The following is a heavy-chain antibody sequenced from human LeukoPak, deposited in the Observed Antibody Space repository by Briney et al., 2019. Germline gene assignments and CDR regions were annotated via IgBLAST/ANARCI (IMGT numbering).Heavy chain of an antibody. CDR2: INPNSGGT. CDR1: GDTFTGYY. Sequence: ASVKVSCKASGDTFTGYYMHWVRQAPGQGLEWMGWINPNSGGTNYAQKFQGRVTMTRDTSISTAYMELSRLRSDDTAVYYCASSITMIVVVTPAPNFDYWGQGTLVTVSS. J-gene: IGHJ4*02. D-gene: IGHD3-22*01. V-gene: IGHV1-2*02. CDR3: ASSITMIVVVTPAPNFDY.